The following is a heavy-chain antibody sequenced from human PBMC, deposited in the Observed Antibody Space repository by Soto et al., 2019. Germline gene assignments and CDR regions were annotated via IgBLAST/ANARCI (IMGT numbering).Heavy chain of an antibody. D-gene: IGHD6-13*01. V-gene: IGHV4-4*02. CDR3: ARHMYGSPLDV. CDR1: GDSIKSSNW. Sequence: QVQLQESGPGLVKPSGTLSLTCAVSGDSIKSSNWWTWVRQPPGKGLEWVGEIYHTGSTNYNTSLESRVLISVDDSRNQFSLKVTSVTAADTAVYYCARHMYGSPLDVWGQGTTVTVSS. CDR2: IYHTGST. J-gene: IGHJ6*02.